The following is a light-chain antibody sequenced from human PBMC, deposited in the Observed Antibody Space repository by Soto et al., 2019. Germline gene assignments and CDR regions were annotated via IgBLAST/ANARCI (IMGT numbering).Light chain of an antibody. V-gene: IGKV1-5*01. CDR2: GAS. J-gene: IGKJ5*01. CDR1: QDISTY. Sequence: RLTQSPSSLSASVGDTVTISCRASQDISTYLGWYQQKPGQAPTLLIFGASSLHNGVPPRFAGSGSGSEFTLTINRLQHDDFATYFCQHYTLYSAPFGQGTRV. CDR3: QHYTLYSAP.